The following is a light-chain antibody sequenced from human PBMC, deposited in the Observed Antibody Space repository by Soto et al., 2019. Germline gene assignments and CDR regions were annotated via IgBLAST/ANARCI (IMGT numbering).Light chain of an antibody. CDR3: QQYGSSPR. CDR2: GAS. Sequence: EIVLTQSPGTLSLSPGERDTLSCRASQSVSSSYLAWYQQKPGQAPRLLIYGASSRATGIPDRFSGSGSGTDFILTISRLEPEDFAVYYCQQYGSSPRFGPGTKVDIK. CDR1: QSVSSSY. J-gene: IGKJ3*01. V-gene: IGKV3-20*01.